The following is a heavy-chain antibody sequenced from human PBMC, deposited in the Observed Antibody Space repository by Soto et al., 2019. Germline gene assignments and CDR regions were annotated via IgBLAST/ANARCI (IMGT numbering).Heavy chain of an antibody. CDR3: ARHQGGDSSGYHPSYYYGMDV. V-gene: IGHV1-69*12. Sequence: QVQLVQSGAEVKKPGSSVKVSCKASGGTFSSYAISWVRQAPGQGLEWMGGIIPIFGTANYAQKFQGRVTSTADETTSTDYMEMSSRKAEDTAVYYWARHQGGDSSGYHPSYYYGMDVWGQGTTVTVSS. D-gene: IGHD3-22*01. CDR1: GGTFSSYA. J-gene: IGHJ6*01. CDR2: IIPIFGTA.